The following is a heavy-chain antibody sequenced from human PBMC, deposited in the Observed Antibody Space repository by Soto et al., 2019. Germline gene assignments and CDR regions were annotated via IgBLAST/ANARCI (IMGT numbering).Heavy chain of an antibody. CDR2: ISGSGGST. J-gene: IGHJ4*02. CDR1: GFTFSSYA. V-gene: IGHV3-23*01. D-gene: IGHD2-15*01. CDR3: AKGDQKYCSGGSCYTLDY. Sequence: EVQLLESGGGSVQPGGSLSLSCAASGFTFSSYAMSWVRQAPGKGLEWVSAISGSGGSTYYADSGKGRFTISSDNSKNTLYLQMNSLRAEDTAVYDCAKGDQKYCSGGSCYTLDYWGQVTLVTVSS.